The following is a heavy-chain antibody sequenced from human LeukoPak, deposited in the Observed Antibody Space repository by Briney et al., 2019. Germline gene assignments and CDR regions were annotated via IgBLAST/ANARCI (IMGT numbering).Heavy chain of an antibody. Sequence: GASVKVSCKASGYTFTSYGISWVRQAPGQGLEWMGWISAYNGNTNHAQKLQGRVTMTTDTSTSTAYMELRSLRSDDTAVYYCATDYYYGSRLYPYFDYWGQGTLVTVSS. D-gene: IGHD3-10*01. J-gene: IGHJ4*02. CDR1: GYTFTSYG. CDR2: ISAYNGNT. CDR3: ATDYYYGSRLYPYFDY. V-gene: IGHV1-18*01.